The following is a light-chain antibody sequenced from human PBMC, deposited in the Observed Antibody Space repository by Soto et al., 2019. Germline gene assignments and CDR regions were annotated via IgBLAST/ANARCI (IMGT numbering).Light chain of an antibody. V-gene: IGKV3-20*01. CDR2: GAS. CDR3: QQYGSSPLT. CDR1: QSVSSSY. J-gene: IGKJ4*01. Sequence: EIVLTQSPGTLSLSPGERATLSCRASQSVSSSYLAWYQRKPGQAPRLLIYGASSRATGIPDRFSGSGSGTDFTLTISRLEPEDFAAYYCQQYGSSPLTFGGGTK.